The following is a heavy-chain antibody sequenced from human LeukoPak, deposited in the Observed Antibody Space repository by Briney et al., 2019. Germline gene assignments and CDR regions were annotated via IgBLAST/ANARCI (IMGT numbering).Heavy chain of an antibody. CDR1: GFTFSSYS. J-gene: IGHJ4*02. V-gene: IGHV3-48*01. CDR2: ISGSSSTI. CDR3: ARGSTYYDSSGQVPFDY. D-gene: IGHD3-22*01. Sequence: PGGSLRLSCAASGFTFSSYSMNWVRQAPGKGLEWGSYISGSSSTIYYADSVKGRFTISRDNGKNTLYLQMNGLRAEDTAVYYCARGSTYYDSSGQVPFDYWGQGTLVTVSS.